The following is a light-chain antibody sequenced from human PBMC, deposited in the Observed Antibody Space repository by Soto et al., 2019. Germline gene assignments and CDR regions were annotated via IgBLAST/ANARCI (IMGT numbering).Light chain of an antibody. CDR2: SAS. J-gene: IGKJ1*01. Sequence: DIVMTQSPLTLSVSPGESATLSCRASERVSTNLAWYQQTPGQAPRLLIYSASRRPTDIPVRFSGSGSGAEFTPTISSLQSEDFAIYYCQQYNYLPPTFGQGTKVEVK. CDR1: ERVSTN. CDR3: QQYNYLPPT. V-gene: IGKV3-15*01.